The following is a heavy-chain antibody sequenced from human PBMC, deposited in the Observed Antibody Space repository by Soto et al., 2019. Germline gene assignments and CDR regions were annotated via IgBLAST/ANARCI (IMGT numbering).Heavy chain of an antibody. D-gene: IGHD3-22*01. V-gene: IGHV4-31*02. CDR1: GGSISSGGYY. CDR2: IYYSGST. Sequence: PSETLSLTCTVSGGSISSGGYYWSWIRQHPGKGLEWIGYIYYSGSTYYNPSLKSRVTISVDTSKNQFSLKLSSVTAADTAVYYCARADYDSSGYYYYYYGMDVWGQGTTVTVSS. CDR3: ARADYDSSGYYYYYYGMDV. J-gene: IGHJ6*02.